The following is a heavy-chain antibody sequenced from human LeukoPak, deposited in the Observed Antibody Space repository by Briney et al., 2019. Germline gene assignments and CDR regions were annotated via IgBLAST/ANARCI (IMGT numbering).Heavy chain of an antibody. D-gene: IGHD3-22*01. CDR2: ISYGGGT. V-gene: IGHV4-59*08. CDR3: ARVGDTSGYFYYFDY. Sequence: SETLSLTCAVSGGSISSFYWSWVRQPPGKGLEWIGYISYGGGTTCNPSLKRRVSMSIDTSKNQFSLRLSSVTAADTALYYCARVGDTSGYFYYFDYWGQGTLVTVSS. J-gene: IGHJ4*02. CDR1: GGSISSFY.